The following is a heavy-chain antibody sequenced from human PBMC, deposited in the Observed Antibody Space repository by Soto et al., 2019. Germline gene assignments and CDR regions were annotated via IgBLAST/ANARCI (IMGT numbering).Heavy chain of an antibody. D-gene: IGHD1-26*01. Sequence: LRLSFAASGFTFSTYAMSWVRQAPGKGPEWVSVISGSGGTTHYADSVKGRITISRDNSKNTLYLQMNSLRAEDTAVYYCAKKSQGGTSFDYWGQGTLVTVSS. CDR3: AKKSQGGTSFDY. CDR1: GFTFSTYA. V-gene: IGHV3-23*01. J-gene: IGHJ4*02. CDR2: ISGSGGTT.